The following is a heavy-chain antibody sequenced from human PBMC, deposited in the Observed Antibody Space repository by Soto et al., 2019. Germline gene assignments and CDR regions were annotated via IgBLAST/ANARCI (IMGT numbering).Heavy chain of an antibody. CDR2: ISGHNGNT. D-gene: IGHD6-6*01. CDR1: GYTFTTYD. V-gene: IGHV1-18*01. J-gene: IGHJ4*02. Sequence: ARLVQSGAEVKKPGASVKVSCKASGYTFTTYDINWVRQAPGQGLEWMGWISGHNGNTNYAQKLQGRVTMTTDASTSPAYMDLRSLRSDVTAVYFCARSGGSSSPLDYWGQGTLVTVSS. CDR3: ARSGGSSSPLDY.